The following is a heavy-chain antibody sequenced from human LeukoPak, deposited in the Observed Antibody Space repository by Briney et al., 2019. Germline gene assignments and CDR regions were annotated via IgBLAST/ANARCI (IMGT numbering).Heavy chain of an antibody. Sequence: PSETLSLTCTVSGSSISSSPYYWGWIRQPPGKGLEWIGSIYYSGTTHYSPSLESRVTISVDTSKNQFSLKLASVTAADTAIYYCAEGAGGFSYYNWFDPWGQGTLVTVSS. D-gene: IGHD5-18*01. CDR1: GSSISSSPYY. V-gene: IGHV4-39*07. CDR3: AEGAGGFSYYNWFDP. CDR2: IYYSGTT. J-gene: IGHJ5*02.